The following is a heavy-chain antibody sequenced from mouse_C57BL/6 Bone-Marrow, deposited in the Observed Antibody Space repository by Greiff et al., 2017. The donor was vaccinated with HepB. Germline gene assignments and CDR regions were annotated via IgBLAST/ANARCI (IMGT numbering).Heavy chain of an antibody. D-gene: IGHD2-3*01. Sequence: VQLQQPGAELVMPGASVKLSCKASGSTFTSYWMHWVKQRPGQGLEWIGEIDPSDSYTNYNQKFKGKSTLTVDKSSSTAYMQLSSLTSEDSAVYYCARGWSAYWGQGTLVTVSA. V-gene: IGHV1-69*01. CDR2: IDPSDSYT. CDR1: GSTFTSYW. J-gene: IGHJ3*01. CDR3: ARGWSAY.